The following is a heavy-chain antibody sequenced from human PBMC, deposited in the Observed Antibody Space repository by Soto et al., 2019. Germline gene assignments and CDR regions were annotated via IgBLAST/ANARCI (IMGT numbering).Heavy chain of an antibody. CDR1: GGSISGYY. V-gene: IGHV4-59*08. J-gene: IGHJ4*02. CDR3: EKLNWGNDY. Sequence: SETLSLTCTVSGGSISGYYWSWIRQPPGKRLEWIGYIYYTGSTNYNPSLRSRVTISIDTSKNQFSLQLSSVTAADTAVYYCEKLNWGNDYWGQGTLVTVSS. CDR2: IYYTGST. D-gene: IGHD3-16*01.